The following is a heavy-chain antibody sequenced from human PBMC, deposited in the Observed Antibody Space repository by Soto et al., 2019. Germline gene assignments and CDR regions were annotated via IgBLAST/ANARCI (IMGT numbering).Heavy chain of an antibody. Sequence: PGESLKISCKGSGYSFTSYWISWVRQMPGKGLEWMGRIDPSDSYTNYSPSFQGHVTISADKSISTAYLQWSSLKASDTAMYYCATDQLGYCSSTSCYELGVRDYYYYGMDVWGQGTTVTVSS. D-gene: IGHD2-2*01. V-gene: IGHV5-10-1*01. J-gene: IGHJ6*02. CDR1: GYSFTSYW. CDR3: ATDQLGYCSSTSCYELGVRDYYYYGMDV. CDR2: IDPSDSYT.